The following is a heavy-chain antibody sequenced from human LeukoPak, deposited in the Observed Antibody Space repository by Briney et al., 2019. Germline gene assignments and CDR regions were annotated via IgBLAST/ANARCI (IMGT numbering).Heavy chain of an antibody. V-gene: IGHV4-30-2*01. CDR3: ARDNPSLGTDY. J-gene: IGHJ4*02. CDR1: GGSISSGGYY. CDR2: IYHSGST. D-gene: IGHD3-16*01. Sequence: PSQTLSLTCTVSGGSISSGGYYWSWIREPPGKGLEWIGYIYHSGSTYYNPSLKSRVTISVDRSKNQFSLKLSSVTAADTAVYYCARDNPSLGTDYWGQGTLVTVSS.